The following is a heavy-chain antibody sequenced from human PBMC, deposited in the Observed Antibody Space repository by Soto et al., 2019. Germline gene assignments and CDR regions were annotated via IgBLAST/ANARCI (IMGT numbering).Heavy chain of an antibody. CDR1: GDSIISSDFY. D-gene: IGHD3-3*02. J-gene: IGHJ5*02. Sequence: LSLTCTVSGDSIISSDFYWGWVRQPPGKGLEWIGSTFYLGSSYYNPSLKSRVTMSVDTSKNQFSLRLRSVTAADTALYFCARHSLALRKNNWFDPWGQGIMVTVSS. V-gene: IGHV4-39*01. CDR2: TFYLGSS. CDR3: ARHSLALRKNNWFDP.